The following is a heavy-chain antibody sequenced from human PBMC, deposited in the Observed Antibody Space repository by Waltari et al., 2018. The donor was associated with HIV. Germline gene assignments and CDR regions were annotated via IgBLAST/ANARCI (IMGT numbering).Heavy chain of an antibody. CDR3: ARGGGHYDFWSGYPIDY. D-gene: IGHD3-3*01. CDR2: INHSGST. J-gene: IGHJ4*02. Sequence: QVQLQQSGAGLLKPSETLSLTCAVYGGSFSGYYWSWIRQPPGKGLEWIGEINHSGSTNYNPSLKSRVTISVDTSKNQFSMKLSSVTAADTAVYYCARGGGHYDFWSGYPIDYWGQGTLVTVSS. CDR1: GGSFSGYY. V-gene: IGHV4-34*01.